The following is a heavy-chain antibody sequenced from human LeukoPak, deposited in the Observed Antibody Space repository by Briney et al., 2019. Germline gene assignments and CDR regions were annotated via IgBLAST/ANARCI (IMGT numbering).Heavy chain of an antibody. J-gene: IGHJ4*02. D-gene: IGHD3/OR15-3a*01. CDR1: GYTFTGYY. Sequence: ASVKVSCKASGYTFTGYYMHWVRQAPGQGLEWMGRINPNSGGTNYARKFQGRVTMTRDTSISTAYMELSRLRSDDTAVYYCARSDWTRTSVGLDWGQGTLVTVSS. CDR3: ARSDWTRTSVGLD. V-gene: IGHV1-2*06. CDR2: INPNSGGT.